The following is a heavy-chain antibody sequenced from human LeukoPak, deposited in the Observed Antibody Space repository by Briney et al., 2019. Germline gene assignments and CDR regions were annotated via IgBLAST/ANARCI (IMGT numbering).Heavy chain of an antibody. D-gene: IGHD3-3*01. CDR1: GFTFSSYA. CDR3: AKDGKYYDFWSGYYSRSYYYYMDV. CDR2: ISGSGGST. V-gene: IGHV3-23*01. J-gene: IGHJ6*03. Sequence: PGGSLRLSXAASGFTFSSYAMSWVRQAPGKGLEWVSAISGSGGSTYYADSVKGRFTISRDNSKNTLYLQMNSLRAEDTAVYYCAKDGKYYDFWSGYYSRSYYYYMDVWGKRTTVTVSS.